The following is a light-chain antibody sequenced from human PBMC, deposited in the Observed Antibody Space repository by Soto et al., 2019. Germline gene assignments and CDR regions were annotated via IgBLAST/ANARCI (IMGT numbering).Light chain of an antibody. CDR3: QTWGTGIHVV. Sequence: QLVLTQSPSASASLGASVKLTCTLSSGHSSYAIAWHQQQPEKGPRYLMKLDSDGSHTKGDAIPDRFSGSSSGAERYLTSSGLQSEDEADYYCQTWGTGIHVVFGGGTKLTVL. CDR1: SGHSSYA. J-gene: IGLJ2*01. CDR2: LDSDGSH. V-gene: IGLV4-69*01.